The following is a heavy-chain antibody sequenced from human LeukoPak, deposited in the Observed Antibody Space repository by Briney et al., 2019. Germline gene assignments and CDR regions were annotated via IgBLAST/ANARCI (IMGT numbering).Heavy chain of an antibody. V-gene: IGHV4-59*12. CDR3: ARGPHSSGLWPYLKYYFDY. J-gene: IGHJ4*02. D-gene: IGHD6-19*01. CDR2: IYYSGST. Sequence: PSETLSLTCTVSGGSISSYYWSWIRQPPGKGLEWIGYIYYSGSTNYNPSLKSRVTISVDTSKNQFSLKLSSVTAADTAVYYCARGPHSSGLWPYLKYYFDYWGQGTLVTVSS. CDR1: GGSISSYY.